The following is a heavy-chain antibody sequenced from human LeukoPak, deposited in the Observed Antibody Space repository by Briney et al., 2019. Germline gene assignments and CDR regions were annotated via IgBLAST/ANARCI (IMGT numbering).Heavy chain of an antibody. Sequence: PGGSLRLSCAASGFTFSDHYMDWVRQAPGKGLEWVGRTRNKANSYTTEYAASVKGRFTISRDDSKNSLYLQMNSLKTEDAAVYYCARVAQGYCSSTSCYAGNYFDYWGQGTLVTVSS. J-gene: IGHJ4*02. CDR3: ARVAQGYCSSTSCYAGNYFDY. D-gene: IGHD2-2*01. CDR1: GFTFSDHY. CDR2: TRNKANSYTT. V-gene: IGHV3-72*01.